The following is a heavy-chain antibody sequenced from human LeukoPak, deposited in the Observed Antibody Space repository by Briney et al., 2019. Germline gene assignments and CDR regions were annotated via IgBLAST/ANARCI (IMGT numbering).Heavy chain of an antibody. CDR3: ARAIAVAGKGLYYFDY. V-gene: IGHV1-69*01. J-gene: IGHJ4*02. D-gene: IGHD6-19*01. CDR2: IIPIFGTA. Sequence: SVKVSFKASGGTFSSYAISWVRQAPGQGLEWMGGIIPIFGTANYAQKFQGRVTITADESTSTAYMELSSLRSEDTAVYYCARAIAVAGKGLYYFDYWGQGTLVTVSS. CDR1: GGTFSSYA.